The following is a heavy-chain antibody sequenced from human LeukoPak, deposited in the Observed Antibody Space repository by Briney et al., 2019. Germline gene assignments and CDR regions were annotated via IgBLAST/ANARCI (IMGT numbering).Heavy chain of an antibody. V-gene: IGHV4-61*01. Sequence: SETLSLTCTVSGGSVSSGSYYWSWIRQPPGKGLEWIGYIYYSESTNYNPSLKSRVTISVDTSKNQFSLKLSSVTAADTAVYYCARQSTYYYDSSDLNWFDPWGQGTLVTVSS. D-gene: IGHD3-22*01. CDR3: ARQSTYYYDSSDLNWFDP. CDR2: IYYSEST. J-gene: IGHJ5*02. CDR1: GGSVSSGSYY.